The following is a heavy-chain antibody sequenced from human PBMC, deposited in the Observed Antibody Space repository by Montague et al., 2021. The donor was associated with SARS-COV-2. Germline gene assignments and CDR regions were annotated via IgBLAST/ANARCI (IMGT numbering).Heavy chain of an antibody. D-gene: IGHD2-21*01. Sequence: SRRLSCAASGFTFSSYEMNWVRQAPGKGLEWVSYISSSGSLIYYADSVKGRFTISRDNAKNSLYLQMNSLRAEDTAVYYCAGDRPLDSYDPNFQYWGQGTLVTVSS. J-gene: IGHJ1*01. CDR1: GFTFSSYE. CDR3: AGDRPLDSYDPNFQY. CDR2: ISSSGSLI. V-gene: IGHV3-48*03.